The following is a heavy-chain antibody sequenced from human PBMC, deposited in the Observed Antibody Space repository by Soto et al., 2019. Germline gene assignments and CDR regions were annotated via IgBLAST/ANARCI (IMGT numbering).Heavy chain of an antibody. V-gene: IGHV3-23*01. D-gene: IGHD3-10*01. CDR2: VSGSGDST. CDR1: GLTFDTYA. J-gene: IGHJ4*02. Sequence: SLRLSCAASGLTFDTYAMSWVRQAPGKGLEWVSGVSGSGDSTYYAGTVKGRFTISRDNSKNTLNLQMNSLRAEDTAVYYCATDFKASYGYNHFDNWGQGTLVTVSS. CDR3: ATDFKASYGYNHFDN.